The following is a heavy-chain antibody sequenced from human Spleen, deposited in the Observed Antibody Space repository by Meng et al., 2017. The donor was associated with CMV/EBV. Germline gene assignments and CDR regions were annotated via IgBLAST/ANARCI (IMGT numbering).Heavy chain of an antibody. V-gene: IGHV2-5*02. CDR2: IYWDDDE. CDR1: FSHSSTGVA. CDR3: AHSSYYYRSGSYYPFEY. Sequence: FSHSSTGVAVGWIRQPPGKALEWLALIYWDDDERYSPSLKTRLTITEDTSKNQVVLTMTNVDPVDTGTYFCAHSSYYYRSGSYYPFEYWGQGTLVTVSS. J-gene: IGHJ4*02. D-gene: IGHD3-10*01.